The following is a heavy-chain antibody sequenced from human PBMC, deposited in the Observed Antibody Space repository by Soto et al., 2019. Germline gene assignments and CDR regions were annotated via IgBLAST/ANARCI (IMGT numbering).Heavy chain of an antibody. J-gene: IGHJ3*02. V-gene: IGHV1-69*02. Sequence: GASVKVSCKASGGTFSSYTLSWVRQAPGQGLEWMGRIIPILGRADYAPKFQGRVTITADKSTSTTYMELSSLRSEDTAVYYCATKWLPDRAFDIWGQGTMVTVSS. CDR3: ATKWLPDRAFDI. CDR2: IIPILGRA. D-gene: IGHD5-12*01. CDR1: GGTFSSYT.